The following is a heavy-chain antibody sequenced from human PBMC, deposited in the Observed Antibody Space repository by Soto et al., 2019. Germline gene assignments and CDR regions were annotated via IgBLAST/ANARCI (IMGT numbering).Heavy chain of an antibody. CDR3: AKDLMVRPWGYMDV. V-gene: IGHV3-23*01. D-gene: IGHD3-10*01. CDR1: GFTFSSYA. J-gene: IGHJ6*03. Sequence: GGSLRLSCAASGFTFSSYAMSWVRQAPGKGLEWVSAISGSGGSTYYADSVKGRFTISRDNSKNTLYLQMNSLRAEDTAVYYCAKDLMVRPWGYMDVWGKGTTVTVSS. CDR2: ISGSGGST.